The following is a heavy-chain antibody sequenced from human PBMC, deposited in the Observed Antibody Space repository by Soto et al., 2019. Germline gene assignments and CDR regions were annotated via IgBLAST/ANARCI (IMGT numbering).Heavy chain of an antibody. Sequence: QVQLVESGGGVVQPGRSLRLSCAASGFTFSSYAMHWVRQAPGKGLEWVAVISYDGSNKYYADSVKGRFTISRDNSKSPLYLQMNSLRAEDMAVYYCARGNPDFWLRPPNYYYYGMDVWGQGTTVTVSS. V-gene: IGHV3-30-3*01. D-gene: IGHD3-3*01. CDR3: ARGNPDFWLRPPNYYYYGMDV. CDR1: GFTFSSYA. CDR2: ISYDGSNK. J-gene: IGHJ6*02.